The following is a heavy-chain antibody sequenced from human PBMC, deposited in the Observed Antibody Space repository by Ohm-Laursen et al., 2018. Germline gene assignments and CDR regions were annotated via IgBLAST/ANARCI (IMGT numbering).Heavy chain of an antibody. Sequence: SVKVSCKASGNTFTTYYIHWVRQAPGPGLEWMGIINPSGCSTTYAQRFQGRVTMTSDTSTSTVYMELSSLRSEDSAVYYCARDRKTEVIPHFDYWGQGTLVTVSS. CDR1: GNTFTTYY. J-gene: IGHJ4*02. V-gene: IGHV1-46*01. CDR2: INPSGCST. CDR3: ARDRKTEVIPHFDY. D-gene: IGHD4-23*01.